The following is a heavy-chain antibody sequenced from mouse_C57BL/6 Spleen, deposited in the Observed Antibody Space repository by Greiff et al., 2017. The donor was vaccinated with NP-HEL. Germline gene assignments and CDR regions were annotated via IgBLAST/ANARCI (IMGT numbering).Heavy chain of an antibody. D-gene: IGHD1-1*01. V-gene: IGHV1-64*01. Sequence: QVQLKQPGAELVKPGASVKLSCKASGYTFTSYWMHWVKQRPGQGLEWIGMIHPNSGSTNYNEKFKSKATLTVDKASSTAYMQRSSLTSEDSAVYYCARWDYYGSSYVDYWGQGTTLTVSS. CDR2: IHPNSGST. CDR1: GYTFTSYW. CDR3: ARWDYYGSSYVDY. J-gene: IGHJ2*01.